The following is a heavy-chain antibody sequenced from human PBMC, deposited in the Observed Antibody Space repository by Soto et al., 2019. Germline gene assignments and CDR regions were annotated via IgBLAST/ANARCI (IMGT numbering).Heavy chain of an antibody. CDR1: GFTFSSFA. V-gene: IGHV3-23*01. CDR3: AKKAGIISRYGLDV. J-gene: IGHJ6*02. CDR2: ISGNATST. Sequence: VQLSESGGGLVQPGGSLTLSCAASGFTFSSFAMNWVHQAPGKGLEWVAVISGNATSTYYADSVKGRFTISRDNSKNTMYLQMNSLRAEDTAVYYCAKKAGIISRYGLDVWGQGTTVTVSS.